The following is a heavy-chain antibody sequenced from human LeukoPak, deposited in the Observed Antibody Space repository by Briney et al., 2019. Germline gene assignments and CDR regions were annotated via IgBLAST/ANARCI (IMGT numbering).Heavy chain of an antibody. Sequence: ASVKVSCKASGGTFSSYAISWVRQAPGQGLEWMGGIIPIFGTANYAQKFQGRVTITADKSTSTAYMELSSLRSEDTAVYYCARVEYYYDSSGYSHGGFFFDYWGQGTLVTVSS. D-gene: IGHD3-22*01. CDR1: GGTFSSYA. CDR3: ARVEYYYDSSGYSHGGFFFDY. V-gene: IGHV1-69*06. CDR2: IIPIFGTA. J-gene: IGHJ4*02.